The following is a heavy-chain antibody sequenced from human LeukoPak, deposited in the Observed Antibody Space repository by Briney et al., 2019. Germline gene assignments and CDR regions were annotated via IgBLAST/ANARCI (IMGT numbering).Heavy chain of an antibody. J-gene: IGHJ4*02. D-gene: IGHD2-21*02. Sequence: SETLSLTCTVSGYSISSGYYWGWIRQPPGKGLEWTGSIDHSGSTYYNPSLKSRITISVDTSKNQFSLKLSSVTAADTAVYYCASSYCGGDCSSDYWGQGTLVTVSS. V-gene: IGHV4-38-2*02. CDR1: GYSISSGYY. CDR3: ASSYCGGDCSSDY. CDR2: IDHSGST.